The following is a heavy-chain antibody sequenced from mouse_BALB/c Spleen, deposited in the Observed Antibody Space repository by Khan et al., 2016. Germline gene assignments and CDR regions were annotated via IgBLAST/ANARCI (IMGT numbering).Heavy chain of an antibody. Sequence: QIQLVQSGPELKKPGETVKISCKASGYTFTNYGMIWVKQAPGKGLKWMGWINTNTGEPAYAEEFKGRFALSLETSASTAYLQISNIKNEDTATYFCARYGKGTWFAYWGQGTLGTVSA. CDR3: ARYGKGTWFAY. CDR1: GYTFTNYG. D-gene: IGHD2-1*01. V-gene: IGHV9-3*02. CDR2: INTNTGEP. J-gene: IGHJ3*01.